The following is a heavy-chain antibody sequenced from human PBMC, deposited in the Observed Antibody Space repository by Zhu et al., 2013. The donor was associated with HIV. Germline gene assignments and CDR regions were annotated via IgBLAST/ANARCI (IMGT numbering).Heavy chain of an antibody. V-gene: IGHV1-69*08. CDR2: IIPILGIA. J-gene: IGHJ4*02. Sequence: QVQLVQSGAEVKKPGSSVKVSCKASGGTFSSYTISWVRQAPGQGLEWMGRIIPILGIANYAQKFQGRVTITADKSTSTAYMELSSLRSEDTAVYYCAREAGIAVAGTFDYWGQGTLVTVSS. CDR3: AREAGIAVAGTFDY. CDR1: GGTFSSYT. D-gene: IGHD6-19*01.